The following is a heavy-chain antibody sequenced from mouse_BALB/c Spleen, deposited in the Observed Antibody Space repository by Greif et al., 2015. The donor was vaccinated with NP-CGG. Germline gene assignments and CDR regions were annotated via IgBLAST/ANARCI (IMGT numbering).Heavy chain of an antibody. CDR2: IWTGGGT. CDR1: GFSLTSYD. J-gene: IGHJ4*01. CDR3: VRDGRWLLPYYAMDY. V-gene: IGHV2-9-2*01. D-gene: IGHD2-3*01. Sequence: VKVVDSGPGLVAPSQSLSITCTVSGFSLTSYDISWIRQPPGKGLEWLGVIWTGGGTNYNSAFMSRLSISKDNSKSQVFLKMNSLQTDDTAIYYCVRDGRWLLPYYAMDYWGQGTSVTVST.